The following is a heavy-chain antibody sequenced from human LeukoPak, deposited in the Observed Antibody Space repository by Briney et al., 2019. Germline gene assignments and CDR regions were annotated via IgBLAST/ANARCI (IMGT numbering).Heavy chain of an antibody. CDR2: IFHTGST. J-gene: IGHJ4*02. V-gene: IGHV4-38-2*02. CDR3: ARVPGNYYFDY. D-gene: IGHD4-23*01. CDR1: GYSISSGYY. Sequence: SETLSLTCTVSGYSISSGYYWGWIRPPPGKGLEWIGNIFHTGSTDYNPSLKSRVTISVDTSKNQFSLKLSSVTAADTAVYYCARVPGNYYFDYWGQGTLLTVSS.